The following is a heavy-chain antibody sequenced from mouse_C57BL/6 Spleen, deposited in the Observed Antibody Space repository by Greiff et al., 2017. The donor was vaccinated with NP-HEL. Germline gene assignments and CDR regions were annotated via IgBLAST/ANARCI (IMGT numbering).Heavy chain of an antibody. J-gene: IGHJ2*01. CDR1: GYTFTSYG. V-gene: IGHV1-81*01. Sequence: QVQLQQSGAELARPGASVKLSCKASGYTFTSYGISWVKQRTGQGLEWIGEIYPRSGNTYYNEKFKGKATLTADKSSSTAYMELRSLTSEDSAVYFCAREELGLYYFDYWGQGTTLTVSS. CDR2: IYPRSGNT. D-gene: IGHD4-1*01. CDR3: AREELGLYYFDY.